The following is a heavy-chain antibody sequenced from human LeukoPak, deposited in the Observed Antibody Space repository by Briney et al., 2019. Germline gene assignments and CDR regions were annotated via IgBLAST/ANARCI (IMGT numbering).Heavy chain of an antibody. CDR1: GFTFSNAW. D-gene: IGHD3-22*01. CDR2: IKSKTDGGTT. CDR3: TTGQVVDYDASGYSTLDY. Sequence: PGGSLRLSCAASGFTFSNAWMSWVRQAPGKGLEWVGRIKSKTDGGTTDYAAPVKGRFTISTDDSKNTLYLQMNGLKTEDTAVYYCTTGQVVDYDASGYSTLDYWGQGTLVTVSS. V-gene: IGHV3-15*01. J-gene: IGHJ4*02.